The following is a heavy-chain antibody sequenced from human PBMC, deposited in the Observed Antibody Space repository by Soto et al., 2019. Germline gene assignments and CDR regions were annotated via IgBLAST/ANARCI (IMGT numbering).Heavy chain of an antibody. V-gene: IGHV3-23*01. J-gene: IGHJ4*02. D-gene: IGHD3-10*01. Sequence: GGSLRLSCAASGFSFITYAMSWVRQAPGKGLEWVSAISGSGGNTFYADSVKGRFTISRDTSKNTLYLQMNSLKTEDTAVYYCTTALLLLWFGELTSGPPFDYWGQGTLVTVSS. CDR1: GFSFITYA. CDR3: TTALLLLWFGELTSGPPFDY. CDR2: ISGSGGNT.